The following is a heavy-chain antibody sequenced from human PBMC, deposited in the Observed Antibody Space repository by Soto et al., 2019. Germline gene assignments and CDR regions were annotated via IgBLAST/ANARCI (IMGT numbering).Heavy chain of an antibody. Sequence: QVQLVQSGAEVKKPGSSVKVSCKASGGTFSSYAISWVRQAPGQGLEWMGGIIPIFGTADYAKKFQGRVTITTDESKRKGSSELSGLRAEYTAVYYGANHYARSGYYYRGLDDWGQGTLVTVSS. V-gene: IGHV1-69*05. CDR1: GGTFSSYA. D-gene: IGHD3-22*01. J-gene: IGHJ4*02. CDR2: IIPIFGTA. CDR3: ANHYARSGYYYRGLDD.